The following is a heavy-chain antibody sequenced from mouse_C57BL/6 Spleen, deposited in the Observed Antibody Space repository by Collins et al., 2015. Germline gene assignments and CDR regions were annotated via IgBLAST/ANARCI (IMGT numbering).Heavy chain of an antibody. CDR3: ARRWDWFAY. J-gene: IGHJ3*01. Sequence: KGLKWMGWINTYSGVPTYADDFKGRFAFSLETSASTAYLQINNLKNEDTATYFCARRWDWFAYWGQGTLVTVSA. D-gene: IGHD2-3*01. CDR2: INTYSGVP. V-gene: IGHV9-3*01.